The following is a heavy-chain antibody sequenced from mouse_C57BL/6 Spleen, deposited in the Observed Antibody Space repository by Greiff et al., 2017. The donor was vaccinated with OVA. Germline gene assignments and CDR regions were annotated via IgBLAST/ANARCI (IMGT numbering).Heavy chain of an antibody. V-gene: IGHV1-80*01. CDR3: AKVYGSLGDVDY. CDR2: IYPGDGDT. CDR1: GYAFSSYW. D-gene: IGHD2-2*01. Sequence: VQLQQSGAELVKPGASVKISCKASGYAFSSYWMNWVKQRPGQGLEWIGQIYPGDGDTDYNGKFKGKATLTAEKSSSTAYMQRRSLTAEDSAVFFCAKVYGSLGDVDYWGQGTTLTVSS. J-gene: IGHJ2*01.